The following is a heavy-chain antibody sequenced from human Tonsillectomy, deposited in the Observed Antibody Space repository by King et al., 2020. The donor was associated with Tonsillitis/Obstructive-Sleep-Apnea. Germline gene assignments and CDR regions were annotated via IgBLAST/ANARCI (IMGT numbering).Heavy chain of an antibody. D-gene: IGHD3/OR15-3a*01. V-gene: IGHV3-30*04. CDR3: ARGCTWTGYYQPDY. J-gene: IGHJ4*02. Sequence: VQLVESGGGVVQPGRSLRLSCAASGFTFSSYTMHWVRQAPGKGLEWVAVITYDGGNKYYADSVKGRFTISRDNSKNTLYLQMNSLRAEDTAVYYCARGCTWTGYYQPDYWGQGTLVTVSS. CDR1: GFTFSSYT. CDR2: ITYDGGNK.